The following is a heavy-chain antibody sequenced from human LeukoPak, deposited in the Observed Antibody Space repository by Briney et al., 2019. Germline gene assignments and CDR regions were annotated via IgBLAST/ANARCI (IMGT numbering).Heavy chain of an antibody. D-gene: IGHD3-22*01. CDR3: ATGNYYDSGGYYTFGH. V-gene: IGHV3-74*01. J-gene: IGHJ1*01. CDR2: INGDGSTT. Sequence: GGSLRLSCAASGFTFSRCWMHWVRQAPGKGLVWVSRINGDGSTTSYADSVKGGFTISRDNAKNTLYLQMNSLRAEDTAVCYCATGNYYDSGGYYTFGHWGQGTLVTVSS. CDR1: GFTFSRCW.